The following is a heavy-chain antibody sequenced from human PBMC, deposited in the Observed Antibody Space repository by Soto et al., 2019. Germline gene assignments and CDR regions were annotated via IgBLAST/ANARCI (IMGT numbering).Heavy chain of an antibody. V-gene: IGHV5-51*07. CDR2: IYPGDSDT. J-gene: IGHJ6*02. Sequence: PGESLKISCKGSGYSFTSYWIGWVHQMPGKGLEWMGIIYPGDSDTRYSPSFQGQVTISADKSISTAYLQWSSLKASDTAMYYCASPILTGYPRAKYYYYGMAVWGQGTTVTVSS. CDR3: ASPILTGYPRAKYYYYGMAV. CDR1: GYSFTSYW. D-gene: IGHD3-9*01.